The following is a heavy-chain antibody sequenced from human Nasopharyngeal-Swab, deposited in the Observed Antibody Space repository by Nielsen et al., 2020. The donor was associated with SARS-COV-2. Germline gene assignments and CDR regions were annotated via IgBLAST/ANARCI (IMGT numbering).Heavy chain of an antibody. J-gene: IGHJ3*02. CDR2: ISGSDGST. Sequence: GESLKISCAASGFTISSYAMSWVRQAPGKGLEWVSAISGSDGSTYYADSVKGRFTISRDNSKNTLYLQMNSLRAEDTAVYYCAKEPWKYAVHAFDIWGQGTMVTVSS. V-gene: IGHV3-23*01. CDR1: GFTISSYA. D-gene: IGHD2-2*01. CDR3: AKEPWKYAVHAFDI.